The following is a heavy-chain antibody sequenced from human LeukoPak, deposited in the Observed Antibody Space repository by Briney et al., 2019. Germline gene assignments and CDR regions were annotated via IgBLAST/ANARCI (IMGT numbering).Heavy chain of an antibody. J-gene: IGHJ4*02. CDR2: NNPNSGGT. CDR3: AREAYGSGSYELGY. CDR1: GYTFTGYY. V-gene: IGHV1-2*02. D-gene: IGHD3-10*01. Sequence: ASVKVSCKASGYTFTGYYMHWVRQAPGQGLEWMGWNNPNSGGTNYAQKFQGRVTMTRDTSISTAYMELSRLRSDDTAVYYCAREAYGSGSYELGYWGQGTLVTVSS.